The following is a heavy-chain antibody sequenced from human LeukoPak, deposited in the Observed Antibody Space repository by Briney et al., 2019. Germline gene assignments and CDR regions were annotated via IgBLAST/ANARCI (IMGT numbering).Heavy chain of an antibody. Sequence: SETLSLTCTVSGGSISSYYWSWIRQPPGKGLEWIGSIYYSGSTYYNPSLKSRVTISVDTSKNQFSLKLSSVTAADTAVYYCARHQIVVGATDYWGQGTLVTVSS. CDR2: IYYSGST. D-gene: IGHD1-26*01. V-gene: IGHV4-59*05. CDR1: GGSISSYY. CDR3: ARHQIVVGATDY. J-gene: IGHJ4*02.